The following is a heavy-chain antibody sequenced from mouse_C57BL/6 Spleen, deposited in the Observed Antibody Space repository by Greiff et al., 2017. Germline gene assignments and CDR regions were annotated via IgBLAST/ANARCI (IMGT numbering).Heavy chain of an antibody. CDR2: INPNYGTT. CDR1: GYSFTDYN. V-gene: IGHV1-39*01. D-gene: IGHD1-1*01. J-gene: IGHJ2*01. Sequence: EVKLMESGPELVKPGASVKISCKASGYSFTDYNMNWVKQSNGKSLEWIGVINPNYGTTSYNQKFKGKATLTVDQSSSTAYMQLNSLTSEDSAVYYWAKAYYGGYFGYWGQGPTLTGSS. CDR3: AKAYYGGYFGY.